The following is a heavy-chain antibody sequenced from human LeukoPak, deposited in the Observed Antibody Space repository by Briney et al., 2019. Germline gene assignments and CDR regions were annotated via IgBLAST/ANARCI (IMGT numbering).Heavy chain of an antibody. Sequence: SETLSLTCTISGSSITSVSHYWGWIRQPPGKGLEWIGDIYYTGSTYYSPSLRSRVTMSVHTSENQFSLGLNSVTAVDTAAYYCARRWGNIVGVTYEYWGQGTLVTVSS. CDR3: ARRWGNIVGVTYEY. J-gene: IGHJ4*02. V-gene: IGHV4-39*01. D-gene: IGHD3-16*01. CDR2: IYYTGST. CDR1: GSSITSVSHY.